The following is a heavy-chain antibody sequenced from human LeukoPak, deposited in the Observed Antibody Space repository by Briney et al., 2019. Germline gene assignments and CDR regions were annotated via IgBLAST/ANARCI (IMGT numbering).Heavy chain of an antibody. CDR1: GYTFSGYY. Sequence: ASVKVSCKASGYTFSGYYMHWVRQAPGQGLEWMGWINPNSGGTNYAQKFQGRVTMTRDTSISTAYMELSRLRFDDTAVYYCASGSSNDSSGRGFDYWGQGTLVTVSS. CDR2: INPNSGGT. J-gene: IGHJ4*02. V-gene: IGHV1-2*02. CDR3: ASGSSNDSSGRGFDY. D-gene: IGHD3-22*01.